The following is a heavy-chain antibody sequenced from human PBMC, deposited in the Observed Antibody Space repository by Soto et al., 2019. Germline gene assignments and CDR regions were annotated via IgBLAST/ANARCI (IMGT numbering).Heavy chain of an antibody. J-gene: IGHJ6*02. Sequence: PGGSLRLSCAASGFTFSDYYMSWIRQAPGKGLEWVSYISSSGSTIYYADSVKGRFTISRDNAKNSLYLQMNSLRAEDTAVYYCARETGSIQLWFPYYYYGMDVWGQGTTVTVS. CDR3: ARETGSIQLWFPYYYYGMDV. CDR2: ISSSGSTI. V-gene: IGHV3-11*01. CDR1: GFTFSDYY. D-gene: IGHD5-18*01.